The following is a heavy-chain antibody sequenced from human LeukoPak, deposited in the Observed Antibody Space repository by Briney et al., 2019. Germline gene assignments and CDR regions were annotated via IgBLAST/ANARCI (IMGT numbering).Heavy chain of an antibody. Sequence: GGSLRLSCAVSGFTFSDYYMSWIRQAPGKGLEWVSYISSSGSTIYYADSVKGRFTFSRDNAKNSLYLQMNSLRAEDTAVYYCARGQWLGPQYYFDYWGQGTLVTVSS. J-gene: IGHJ4*02. V-gene: IGHV3-11*04. CDR3: ARGQWLGPQYYFDY. CDR1: GFTFSDYY. CDR2: ISSSGSTI. D-gene: IGHD6-19*01.